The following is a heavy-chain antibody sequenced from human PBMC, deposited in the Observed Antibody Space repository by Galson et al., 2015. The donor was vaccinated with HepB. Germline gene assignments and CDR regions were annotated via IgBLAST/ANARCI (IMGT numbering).Heavy chain of an antibody. D-gene: IGHD6-19*01. CDR3: ATRPLSEAVAGTGIFGYYFDY. V-gene: IGHV1-69*13. Sequence: SVKVSCKASGDTFSNFAFTWVRQSPGQGLEWMGGSIPIFGTTNYAQKFQGRVTITADEFTSTAYMELSSLRSEDTAMYYCATRPLSEAVAGTGIFGYYFDYWGQGTLVTVSS. CDR2: SIPIFGTT. CDR1: GDTFSNFA. J-gene: IGHJ4*02.